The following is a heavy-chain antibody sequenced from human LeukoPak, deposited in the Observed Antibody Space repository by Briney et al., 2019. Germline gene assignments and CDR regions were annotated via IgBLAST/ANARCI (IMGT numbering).Heavy chain of an antibody. CDR2: AYYRSTWYN. CDR3: ARRLTQYDCFDP. D-gene: IGHD2-2*01. V-gene: IGHV6-1*01. CDR1: GDSVSSNSVT. J-gene: IGHJ5*02. Sequence: SQTLSLTCAISGDSVSSNSVTWNWIRQSPSRGLEWLGRAYYRSTWYNDYAVSVGGRITVNPDTSKNQFSLHLNSVTPEDTAVYYCARRLTQYDCFDPWGQGILVTVSS.